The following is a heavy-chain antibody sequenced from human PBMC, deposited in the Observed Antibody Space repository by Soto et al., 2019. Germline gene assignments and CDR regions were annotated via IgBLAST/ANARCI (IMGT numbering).Heavy chain of an antibody. CDR1: GFSLSTSGVG. J-gene: IGHJ4*02. CDR2: IYWDDDK. CDR3: AHSADYYDSSGYGN. Sequence: SGPTLVNPTQTLRLTCTFSGFSLSTSGVGVGWVRQPPGKALEWLALIYWDDDKRYRPSLKTRLTITKDTSKNQVVLIMTNMDPADTGTYYCAHSADYYDSSGYGNWGQGILVTVSS. D-gene: IGHD3-22*01. V-gene: IGHV2-5*02.